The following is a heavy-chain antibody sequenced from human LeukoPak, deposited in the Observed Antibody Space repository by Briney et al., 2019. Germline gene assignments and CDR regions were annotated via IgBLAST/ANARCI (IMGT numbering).Heavy chain of an antibody. CDR1: GFTFSSYA. J-gene: IGHJ4*02. CDR3: AKDPNSEVGSNSE. Sequence: GGSLRLSCAASGFTFSSYAMSWVRQAPGKGLEWVSAISGSGGSTYYADSVKGRFTISRGNSKNTLYLQMNSLRAEDTAVYYCAKDPNSEVGSNSEWGQGTLVTVSS. V-gene: IGHV3-23*01. D-gene: IGHD1-26*01. CDR2: ISGSGGST.